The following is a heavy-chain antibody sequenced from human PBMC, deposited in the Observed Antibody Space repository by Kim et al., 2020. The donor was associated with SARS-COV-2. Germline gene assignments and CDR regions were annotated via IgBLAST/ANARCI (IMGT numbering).Heavy chain of an antibody. CDR2: INSDGSST. Sequence: GGSLRLSCAASGFTFSSYWMHWVRQAPGKGLVWVSRINSDGSSTSYADSVKGRFTISRDNAKNTLYLQMNSLRAEDTAVYYCARDQGCSSTSCYVGYYYYYGMDVGGQGTTVTVSS. CDR1: GFTFSSYW. J-gene: IGHJ6*02. V-gene: IGHV3-74*01. CDR3: ARDQGCSSTSCYVGYYYYYGMDV. D-gene: IGHD2-2*01.